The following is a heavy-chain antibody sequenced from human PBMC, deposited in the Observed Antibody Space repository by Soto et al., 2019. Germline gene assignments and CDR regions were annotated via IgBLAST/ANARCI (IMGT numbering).Heavy chain of an antibody. D-gene: IGHD4-17*01. CDR3: AKDLGSHMTTVTLDS. J-gene: IGHJ4*02. Sequence: GGSLRLSCAASGFTFDDYAMHWVRQAPGKGLEWVSGISWNSGSIGYADSVKGRFTISRDNAKNSLYLQMNSLRAEDTALYYCAKDLGSHMTTVTLDSWGQGTLVTVSS. CDR2: ISWNSGSI. CDR1: GFTFDDYA. V-gene: IGHV3-9*01.